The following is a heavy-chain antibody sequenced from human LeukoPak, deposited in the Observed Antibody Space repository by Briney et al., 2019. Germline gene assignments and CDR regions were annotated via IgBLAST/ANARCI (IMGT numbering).Heavy chain of an antibody. CDR2: IIPIFGTA. J-gene: IGHJ6*03. D-gene: IGHD3-3*01. Sequence: AASVKVSCKASGGTFSSYAISWVRQAPGQGLEWMGRIIPIFGTANYAQKSQGRVTITTDESTSTAYMELSSLRSEDTAVYYCAGEGYYDFYYYMDVWGKGTTVPVSS. CDR1: GGTFSSYA. CDR3: AGEGYYDFYYYMDV. V-gene: IGHV1-69*05.